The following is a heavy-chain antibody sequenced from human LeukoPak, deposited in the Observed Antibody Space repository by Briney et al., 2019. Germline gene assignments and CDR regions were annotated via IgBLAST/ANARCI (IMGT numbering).Heavy chain of an antibody. J-gene: IGHJ4*02. CDR1: GYTFTSYY. Sequence: ASVKVSCKASGYTFTSYYMHWVRQAPGQGLEWMGIINPSGGSTSYAQKSQGRVTMARDTSTSTVYMELSSLRSEDTAVYYCARGTTVDTAWGDFDYWGQGTLVTVSS. CDR2: INPSGGST. D-gene: IGHD5-18*01. CDR3: ARGTTVDTAWGDFDY. V-gene: IGHV1-46*01.